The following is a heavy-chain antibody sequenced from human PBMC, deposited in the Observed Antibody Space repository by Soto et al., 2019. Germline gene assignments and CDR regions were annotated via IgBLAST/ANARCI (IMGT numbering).Heavy chain of an antibody. J-gene: IGHJ5*02. CDR3: ARDRPVRGLSTFDP. Sequence: ASVKVSCKASGYTFTSYAMHWVRQAPGQRLEWMGWINAGNGNTKYSQKFQGGVTITRDTSASTAYMELSSLRSEDTAVYYCARDRPVRGLSTFDPWGQGTLVTVS. V-gene: IGHV1-3*01. CDR1: GYTFTSYA. D-gene: IGHD3-10*01. CDR2: INAGNGNT.